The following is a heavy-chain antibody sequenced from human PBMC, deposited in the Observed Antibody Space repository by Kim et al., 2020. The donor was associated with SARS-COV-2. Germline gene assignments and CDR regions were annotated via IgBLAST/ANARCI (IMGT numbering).Heavy chain of an antibody. J-gene: IGHJ4*02. CDR3: VREPAN. Sequence: GSYMRDADSVNGRFSISRDNAKKSLSLQMNSLTPEDTAVYYCVREPANWGQGTLVTVSS. CDR2: GSYM. V-gene: IGHV3-11*01.